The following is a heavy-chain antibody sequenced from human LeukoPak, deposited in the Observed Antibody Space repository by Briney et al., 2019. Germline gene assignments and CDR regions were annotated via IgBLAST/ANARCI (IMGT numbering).Heavy chain of an antibody. CDR3: ARDKRSIAAAYAGAY. CDR1: GFTFSSYW. CDR2: IKQDGSEK. Sequence: PGGSLRLSCAASGFTFSSYWMSWVRQAPGKGLEWVANIKQDGSEKYYVDSVKGRFTISRDNAKNSLYLQMNSLRAEDTAVYYCARDKRSIAAAYAGAYWGQGTLVTVSS. J-gene: IGHJ4*02. V-gene: IGHV3-7*01. D-gene: IGHD6-13*01.